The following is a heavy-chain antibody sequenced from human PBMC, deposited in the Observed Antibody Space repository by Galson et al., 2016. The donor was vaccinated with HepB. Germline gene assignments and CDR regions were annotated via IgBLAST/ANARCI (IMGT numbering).Heavy chain of an antibody. J-gene: IGHJ3*02. CDR1: GGSMSNYY. V-gene: IGHV4-59*01. D-gene: IGHD2-15*01. Sequence: SETLSLTCAVSGGSMSNYYWSWIRQPPGKGLEWIGYVYYSGSTNYNPSLKSRITISVDTSNNQFSLKVSSVTAADTAVYYCAREERGYCLNAFDMWGQGTMVTVSS. CDR3: AREERGYCLNAFDM. CDR2: VYYSGST.